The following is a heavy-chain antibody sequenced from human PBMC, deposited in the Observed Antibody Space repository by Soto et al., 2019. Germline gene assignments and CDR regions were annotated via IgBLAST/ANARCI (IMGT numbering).Heavy chain of an antibody. CDR3: ARLLAAAAGYYFDY. J-gene: IGHJ4*02. V-gene: IGHV1-69*13. D-gene: IGHD6-13*01. CDR2: IIPIFGTA. Sequence: GASVKVSCKASGGTFSSYAISWVRQAPGQGLEWMGGIIPIFGTANYAQKFQGGVTITADESTSTAYMELSSLRSEDTAAYYCARLLAAAAGYYFDYWGQGTLVTVSS. CDR1: GGTFSSYA.